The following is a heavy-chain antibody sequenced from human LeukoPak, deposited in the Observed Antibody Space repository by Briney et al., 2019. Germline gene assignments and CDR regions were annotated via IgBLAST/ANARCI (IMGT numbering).Heavy chain of an antibody. Sequence: PSETLSLTCAVSGGSISSSNWWSWVRQPPGKGLEWIGEIYHSGSTNYNPSLKSRVTISVDKSKNQFSLKLSSVTAADTAVYYCARPSYYGGPEYYYYMDVWGKGTTVTISS. J-gene: IGHJ6*03. CDR3: ARPSYYGGPEYYYYMDV. V-gene: IGHV4-4*02. CDR2: IYHSGST. CDR1: GGSISSSNW. D-gene: IGHD4-23*01.